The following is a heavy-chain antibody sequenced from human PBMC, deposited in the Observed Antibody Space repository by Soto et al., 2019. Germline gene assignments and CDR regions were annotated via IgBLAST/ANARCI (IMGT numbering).Heavy chain of an antibody. D-gene: IGHD2-2*01. CDR1: GFTFSSFA. V-gene: IGHV3-30-3*01. Sequence: QVQLVESGGGVVQPGRSLRLSCAASGFTFSSFAMHWVRQAPGQGLAWVAVISYDVSNNYYADYVKGRFTISRDNSKNTLYLQINRLRAEDTAVYYCARDLPTAAIGYSYYGMDVWGQGTTVTVSS. CDR2: ISYDVSNN. CDR3: ARDLPTAAIGYSYYGMDV. J-gene: IGHJ6*02.